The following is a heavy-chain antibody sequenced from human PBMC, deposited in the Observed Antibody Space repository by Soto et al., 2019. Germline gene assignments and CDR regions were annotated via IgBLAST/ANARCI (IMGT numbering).Heavy chain of an antibody. Sequence: ASVKVSCKVSGYTLTELSMHWVRQAPGKGLEWMGGFDPEDGETIYAQKFQGRVTMAEDTSTDTAYMELSSLRSEDTAVYYCVGGLLLGAFDIWGQGTMVTVSS. D-gene: IGHD2-15*01. CDR1: GYTLTELS. V-gene: IGHV1-24*01. CDR3: VGGLLLGAFDI. CDR2: FDPEDGET. J-gene: IGHJ3*02.